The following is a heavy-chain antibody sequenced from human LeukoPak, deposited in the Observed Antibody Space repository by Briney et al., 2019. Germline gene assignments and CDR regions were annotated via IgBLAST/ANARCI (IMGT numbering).Heavy chain of an antibody. Sequence: SETLSLTCTVSGGSISSSSYYWGWIRQPPGKGLEWIGNIYYSGSTYYNPSLKSRVTISVDMSKNRFSLKLSSVTAADTAVYYCARQSGSYGVYYYYMDVWGKGTTVTISS. CDR2: IYYSGST. D-gene: IGHD1-26*01. V-gene: IGHV4-39*01. CDR1: GGSISSSSYY. CDR3: ARQSGSYGVYYYYMDV. J-gene: IGHJ6*03.